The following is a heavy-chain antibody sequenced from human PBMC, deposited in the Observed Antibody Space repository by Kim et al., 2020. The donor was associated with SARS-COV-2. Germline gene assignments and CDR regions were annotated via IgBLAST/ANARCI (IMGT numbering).Heavy chain of an antibody. D-gene: IGHD3-10*01. V-gene: IGHV1-46*01. J-gene: IGHJ6*02. CDR2: INPSDGST. CDR3: ARDRRITMIRGVNGMDV. Sequence: ASVKVSCKTSGYTFTSYHMHWVRQAPGQGLEWMGIINPSDGSTGYAQKFQGRVTMTRDMSTSTFYMELSSLGSQDTAVYYCARDRRITMIRGVNGMDVWGQGTTVTVSS. CDR1: GYTFTSYH.